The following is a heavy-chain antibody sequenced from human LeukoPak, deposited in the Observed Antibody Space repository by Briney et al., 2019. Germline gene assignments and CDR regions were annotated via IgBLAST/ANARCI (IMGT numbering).Heavy chain of an antibody. V-gene: IGHV3-20*04. D-gene: IGHD3-10*01. CDR2: IDWNGAST. J-gene: IGHJ4*02. CDR1: GFTFDDYG. Sequence: GGSLRLSCAASGFTFDDYGMSWVRQVAGQGLELVSGIDWNGASTGYADSVKGRFTISRDNAKKSLYLQMNSLRAEDTALYYCARGSTMVSDYWGQGTLVTVSS. CDR3: ARGSTMVSDY.